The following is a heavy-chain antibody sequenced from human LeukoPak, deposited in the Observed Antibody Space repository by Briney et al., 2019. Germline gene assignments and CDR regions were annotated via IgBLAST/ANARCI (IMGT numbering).Heavy chain of an antibody. Sequence: PSETLSLTCTVSGDSISSSSYFWTWIRQPPGKGLEWIGYIYYSGSTNYNPSLKSRVTISVDTSKNQFSLKLSSVTAADTAVYYCARGYCSGGSCIDYWGQGTLVTVSS. CDR2: IYYSGST. D-gene: IGHD2-15*01. J-gene: IGHJ4*02. CDR1: GDSISSSSYF. V-gene: IGHV4-61*01. CDR3: ARGYCSGGSCIDY.